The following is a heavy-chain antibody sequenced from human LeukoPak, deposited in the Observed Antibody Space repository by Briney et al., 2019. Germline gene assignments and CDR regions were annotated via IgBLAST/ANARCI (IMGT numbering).Heavy chain of an antibody. D-gene: IGHD1-26*01. CDR3: ARYGTSDD. Sequence: PGGSLRLSCAASRFTFSSYAMSWVRQAPGKGLEWVSVISATDGSTYYADSVKGRFTISRDNAKNSLYLQMNSLRAEDTAVYYCARYGTSDDWGQGTLVTVSS. CDR1: RFTFSSYA. V-gene: IGHV3-23*01. J-gene: IGHJ4*02. CDR2: ISATDGST.